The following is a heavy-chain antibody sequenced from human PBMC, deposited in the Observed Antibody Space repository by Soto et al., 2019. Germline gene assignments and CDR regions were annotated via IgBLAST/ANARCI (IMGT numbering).Heavy chain of an antibody. Sequence: QVQLVQSGAEVKKPGSSVKVSCKASGGTFSSYAISWVRQAPGQGLEWMGGIIPIFGTANYAQKFQGRVTITADESTSTAYMGLSSLRSEDTAVYYCARDLGCSGGSCSDYWGQGTLVTVSS. CDR1: GGTFSSYA. V-gene: IGHV1-69*01. CDR2: IIPIFGTA. D-gene: IGHD2-15*01. J-gene: IGHJ4*02. CDR3: ARDLGCSGGSCSDY.